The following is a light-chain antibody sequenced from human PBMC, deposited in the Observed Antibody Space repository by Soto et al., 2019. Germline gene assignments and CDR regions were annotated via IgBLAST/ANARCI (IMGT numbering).Light chain of an antibody. Sequence: EIVLTPFSTALSVSPGERATLSRLASYTVGTNLAWYQQKPGQAPRLLIYDTSTRATGVPARFSGSGSGTEFTLTISNLQAEDSAVYHCHQYSNTFRTFGQGTKVDI. CDR2: DTS. CDR3: HQYSNTFRT. J-gene: IGKJ1*01. V-gene: IGKV3-15*01. CDR1: YTVGTN.